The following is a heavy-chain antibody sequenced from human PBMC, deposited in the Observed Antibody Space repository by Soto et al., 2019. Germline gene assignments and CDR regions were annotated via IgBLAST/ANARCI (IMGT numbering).Heavy chain of an antibody. V-gene: IGHV5-51*01. CDR1: GYSFTSYW. Sequence: PGESLKISCKGSGYSFTSYWIGWVRQMPGKGLEWMGIIYPGDSDTRYSPSFQGQVTISADKSISTAYLQWSSLKASDTAMYYCARAASPIGYYMDVWGKGTTVTVSS. CDR2: IYPGDSDT. J-gene: IGHJ6*03. D-gene: IGHD2-21*01. CDR3: ARAASPIGYYMDV.